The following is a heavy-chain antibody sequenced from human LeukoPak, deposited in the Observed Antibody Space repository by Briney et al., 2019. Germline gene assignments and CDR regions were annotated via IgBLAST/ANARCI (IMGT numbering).Heavy chain of an antibody. CDR1: GFTFSSYS. CDR3: ARGGRKEDYFDY. Sequence: GGSLRLSCAASGFTFSSYSMNRVRQAPGKGLEWVSSISSSSSYIYYADSVKGRFTISRDNAKNSLYLQMNSLRAEDTAVYYCARGGRKEDYFDYWGQGTLVTVSS. D-gene: IGHD1-26*01. J-gene: IGHJ4*02. V-gene: IGHV3-21*01. CDR2: ISSSSSYI.